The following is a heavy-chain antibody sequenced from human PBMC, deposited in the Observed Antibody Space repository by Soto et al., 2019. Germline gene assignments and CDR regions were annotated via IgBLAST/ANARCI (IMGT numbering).Heavy chain of an antibody. CDR2: IYYSGST. V-gene: IGHV4-31*03. Sequence: TLSLTCTVSGGSISSGGYYWRWIRQHPGKGLEWIGYIYYSGSTYYNPSLESRVTISVDTSKNQFSLKLSSVTAADTAVYYCARDIESSGYYPWGQGTLVTVS. D-gene: IGHD3-22*01. J-gene: IGHJ5*02. CDR3: ARDIESSGYYP. CDR1: GGSISSGGYY.